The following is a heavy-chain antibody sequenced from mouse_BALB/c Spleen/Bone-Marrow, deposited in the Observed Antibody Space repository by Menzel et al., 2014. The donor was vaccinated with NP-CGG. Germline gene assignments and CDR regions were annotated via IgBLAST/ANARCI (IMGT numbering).Heavy chain of an antibody. V-gene: IGHV1-84*02. CDR3: ANLGRYAMDY. Sequence: VQLVESGPELVKPGASVKISCKASGCTFTDYYINWVKQKPGQGLEWIGWIYPGSGSTKYNEKSKGKATLTVDTSSSTAYMQLSSLTSEDTAVYFCANLGRYAMDYWGQGTSVTVSS. J-gene: IGHJ4*01. D-gene: IGHD3-1*01. CDR2: IYPGSGST. CDR1: GCTFTDYY.